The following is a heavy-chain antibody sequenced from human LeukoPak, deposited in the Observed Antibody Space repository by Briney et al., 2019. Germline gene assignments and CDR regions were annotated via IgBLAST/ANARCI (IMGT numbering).Heavy chain of an antibody. J-gene: IGHJ6*03. CDR1: GYTFTGYY. CDR2: INPNSGGT. D-gene: IGHD1-26*01. CDR3: ARAGTVSGSYVGNYYFYMDV. Sequence: ASVKVSCKASGYTFTGYYMHWVRQAPGQGLEWMGWINPNSGGTNYAQKFQGRVTMTRDTSISTAYMELSSLRSDDTAVYFCARAGTVSGSYVGNYYFYMDVWGKGTTVTVSS. V-gene: IGHV1-2*02.